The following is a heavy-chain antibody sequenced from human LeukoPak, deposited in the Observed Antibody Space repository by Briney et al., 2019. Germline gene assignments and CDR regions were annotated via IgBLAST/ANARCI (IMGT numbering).Heavy chain of an antibody. V-gene: IGHV3-73*01. D-gene: IGHD5-24*01. CDR1: GFTFSGSA. J-gene: IGHJ4*02. Sequence: GGSLRLSCAASGFTFSGSAMHWVRQASGKGLEWVGRIRSNANSYATAYAASVKGRFTISRDDSKNTAYRQMNSLKTEDTAVYYCTISRDGYNCDYWGQGTLVTVSS. CDR3: TISRDGYNCDY. CDR2: IRSNANSYAT.